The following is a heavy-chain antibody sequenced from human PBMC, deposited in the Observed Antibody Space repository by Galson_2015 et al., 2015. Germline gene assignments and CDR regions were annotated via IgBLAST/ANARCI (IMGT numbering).Heavy chain of an antibody. V-gene: IGHV1-18*01. CDR3: ARGGTFTSG. CDR2: ITTHNGNT. J-gene: IGHJ4*02. CDR1: GYTFTTFP. D-gene: IGHD1-26*01. Sequence: SVKVSCKASGYTFTTFPITWVRQAPGQGLEWMGRITTHNGNTNYAQKLQGRVTMTTDTSTSTAYMGLRSLRSDDTAVYYCARGGTFTSGWGQGTLVIVSS.